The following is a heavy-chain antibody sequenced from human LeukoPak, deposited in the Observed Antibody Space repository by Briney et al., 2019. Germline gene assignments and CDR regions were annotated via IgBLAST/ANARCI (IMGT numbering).Heavy chain of an antibody. Sequence: GASVKVSCKASGYTFTSYGISWVRQAPGQGLEWMGWISAYNGNTNYAQKLQGRVTMTTDTSTRTAYTELRSLRSDDTAVHYCARDRGDFWSGYYPSDYWGQGTLVTVSS. CDR1: GYTFTSYG. J-gene: IGHJ4*02. CDR2: ISAYNGNT. CDR3: ARDRGDFWSGYYPSDY. V-gene: IGHV1-18*01. D-gene: IGHD3-3*01.